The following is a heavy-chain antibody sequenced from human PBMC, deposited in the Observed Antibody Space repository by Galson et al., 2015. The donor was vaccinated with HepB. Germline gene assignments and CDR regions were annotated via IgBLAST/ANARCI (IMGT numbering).Heavy chain of an antibody. D-gene: IGHD2/OR15-2a*01. CDR2: IYADGSGT. CDR1: GFTLSNYW. Sequence: SLRLSCAASGFTLSNYWVHWVRQAPGKGLVWVARIYADGSGTNYADSVKGRFTISRDNARDTVYLQLNSLRAEDTAMYYCAIQGFYEHVFYYYGLDVWGQGTTVTVSS. CDR3: AIQGFYEHVFYYYGLDV. J-gene: IGHJ6*02. V-gene: IGHV3-74*01.